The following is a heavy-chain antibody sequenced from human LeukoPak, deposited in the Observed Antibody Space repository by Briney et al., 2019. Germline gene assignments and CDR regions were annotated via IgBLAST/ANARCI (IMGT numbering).Heavy chain of an antibody. J-gene: IGHJ4*02. CDR3: ARGYSHPDY. Sequence: SETLSLTCAVSGGSISSSNWWSWVRQPPGKGLEWIGEIYHSGSTNYNPSLKSRVTISSDTSKNQISLKLTSVTAADTAVYYCARGYSHPDYWGQGTLITVSS. CDR1: GGSISSSNW. D-gene: IGHD5-18*01. V-gene: IGHV4-4*02. CDR2: IYHSGST.